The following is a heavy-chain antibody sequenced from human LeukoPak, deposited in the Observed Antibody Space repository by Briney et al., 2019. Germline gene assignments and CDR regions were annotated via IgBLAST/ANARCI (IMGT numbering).Heavy chain of an antibody. V-gene: IGHV3-53*01. CDR1: GFTVSSNY. Sequence: GGSLRLSCAASGFTVSSNYMSWVRQAPGKGLEWVSVIYSGCSTYYADSVKGRFTISRDNSKNTLYLQMNSLRAEDTAVYYCARAPRYCSGGSCYGDYYYGMDVWGQGTTVTVSS. J-gene: IGHJ6*02. D-gene: IGHD2-15*01. CDR3: ARAPRYCSGGSCYGDYYYGMDV. CDR2: IYSGCST.